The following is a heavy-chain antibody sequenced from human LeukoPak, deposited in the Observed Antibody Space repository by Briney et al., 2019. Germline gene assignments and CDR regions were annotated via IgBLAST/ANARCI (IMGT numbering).Heavy chain of an antibody. CDR1: EYTFTGYY. D-gene: IGHD1-7*01. CDR3: ARGENWNYVLDY. CDR2: INPNSGGT. V-gene: IGHV1-2*02. J-gene: IGHJ4*02. Sequence: EASVKGSCKASEYTFTGYYMHWVRQAPGQGLEWMGWINPNSGGTNYAQKFQGRVTMTRDTSISTAYMELSRLRSDDTAVYYCARGENWNYVLDYWGQGTLVTVSS.